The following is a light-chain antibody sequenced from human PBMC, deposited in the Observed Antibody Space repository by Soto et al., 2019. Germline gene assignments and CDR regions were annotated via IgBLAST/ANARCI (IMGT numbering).Light chain of an antibody. CDR1: QSVNSN. CDR3: QQYNNWPPGT. CDR2: GDS. J-gene: IGKJ1*01. V-gene: IGKV3-15*01. Sequence: EIILTQSPATLSVSPGERATLSCRASQSVNSNLAWYQQKPGQAPRLLIYGDSTRATGIPARFSGSGSGTELTLTISSLQSEDFVIYYCQQYNNWPPGTFGQGTKVEIK.